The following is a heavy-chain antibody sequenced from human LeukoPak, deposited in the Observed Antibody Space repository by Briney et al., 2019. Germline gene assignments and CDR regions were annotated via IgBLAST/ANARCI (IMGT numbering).Heavy chain of an antibody. CDR1: GGSISSSSYY. D-gene: IGHD6-13*01. Sequence: SETLSLTCTVSGGSISSSSYYWGWIRQAPGKGLEWIATIYHSGSTYYNPSLQSRVTISLDTSKNQFSLKLTSVTAADTALYYCARDLYSSKTNDAFVIWGQGTMVTVSS. CDR2: IYHSGST. V-gene: IGHV4-39*07. J-gene: IGHJ3*02. CDR3: ARDLYSSKTNDAFVI.